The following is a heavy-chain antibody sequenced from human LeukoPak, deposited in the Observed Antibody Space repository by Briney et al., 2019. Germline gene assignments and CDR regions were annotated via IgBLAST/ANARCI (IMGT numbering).Heavy chain of an antibody. J-gene: IGHJ3*02. CDR2: ISYDGSNK. V-gene: IGHV3-30-3*01. Sequence: GGSLRLSYAASGFTFSSYAMHWVRQAPGKGLEWVAVISYDGSNKYYADSVKGRFTISRDNSKNTLYLQMNSLRAEDTAVYYCARDPPYSSRESAFDIWGQGTMVTVSS. D-gene: IGHD6-13*01. CDR3: ARDPPYSSRESAFDI. CDR1: GFTFSSYA.